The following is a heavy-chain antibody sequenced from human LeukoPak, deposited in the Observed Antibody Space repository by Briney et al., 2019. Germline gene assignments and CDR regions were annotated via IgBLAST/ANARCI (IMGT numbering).Heavy chain of an antibody. V-gene: IGHV3-30*04. Sequence: GGSLRLSCAASGFTFSSYAMHWVRQAPGKGLEWVAVISYDGSNKYYADSVKGRFTISRDNSKNTLYLQMTSLRADDTAVYYCVKDCGKLFYRPFDYWGQGILVTVSS. D-gene: IGHD3-10*01. J-gene: IGHJ4*02. CDR3: VKDCGKLFYRPFDY. CDR1: GFTFSSYA. CDR2: ISYDGSNK.